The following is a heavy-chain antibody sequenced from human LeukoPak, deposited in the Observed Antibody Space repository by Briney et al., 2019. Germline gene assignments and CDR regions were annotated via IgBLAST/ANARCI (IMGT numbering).Heavy chain of an antibody. CDR2: INYLGTT. CDR1: GGSISSSSDY. D-gene: IGHD1-26*01. V-gene: IGHV4-39*01. Sequence: PSETLSLTCAVSGGSISSSSDYWGWIRQPPGKGLEWIGEINYLGTTYYYPSLKSRVTISVDTSKNQFSLKLSSVTAADTAVYYCARIVASGPIDSWGQGTLVTVSS. CDR3: ARIVASGPIDS. J-gene: IGHJ4*02.